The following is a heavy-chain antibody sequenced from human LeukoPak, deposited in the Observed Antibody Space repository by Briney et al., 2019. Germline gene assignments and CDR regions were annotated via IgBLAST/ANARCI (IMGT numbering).Heavy chain of an antibody. CDR2: IYKSGST. D-gene: IGHD1-26*01. J-gene: IGHJ4*02. V-gene: IGHV4-59*01. Sequence: SETLSLTCSVSGGSISHYYWSWIRQPPEKGLEWIGHIYKSGSTNYNPSLKSRVTISVDTSKNQFSLKLSSVSAADTAVYYCARGPGSYDFDYWGQGILVTVSS. CDR3: ARGPGSYDFDY. CDR1: GGSISHYY.